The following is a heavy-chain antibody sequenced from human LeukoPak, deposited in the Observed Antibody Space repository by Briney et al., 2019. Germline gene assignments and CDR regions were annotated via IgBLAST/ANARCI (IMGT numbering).Heavy chain of an antibody. CDR2: IYYSGST. V-gene: IGHV4-59*01. CDR1: GGSISSYY. CDR3: ARYKYSSSLIDY. J-gene: IGHJ4*02. D-gene: IGHD6-19*01. Sequence: PSETLSLTCTVSGGSISSYYWSWIRQPPGKGLEWIGYIYYSGSTNYNPSLKSRVTISVDTSKNQFSLKLSSVTAADTAVYYCARYKYSSSLIDYWGPGTLVTVSS.